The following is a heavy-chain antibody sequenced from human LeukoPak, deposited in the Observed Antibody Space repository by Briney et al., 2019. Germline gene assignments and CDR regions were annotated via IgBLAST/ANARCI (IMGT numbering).Heavy chain of an antibody. J-gene: IGHJ3*02. CDR2: MYYSGST. V-gene: IGHV4-39*01. Sequence: SETLSLTCSVSGGSIIGSNYYWGWIRQPPGKGLEWIGCMYYSGSTYYSPSLKSRVTVSGDTSKNQFSLKLTSVTAADTAVYFCAGGFNIDAIDIWGQGTMFIVSS. CDR1: GGSIIGSNYY. CDR3: AGGFNIDAIDI. D-gene: IGHD3-16*01.